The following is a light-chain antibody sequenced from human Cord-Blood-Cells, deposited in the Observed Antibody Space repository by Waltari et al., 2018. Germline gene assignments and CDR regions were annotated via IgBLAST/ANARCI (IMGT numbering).Light chain of an antibody. CDR3: QQYNNWSYT. CDR1: QCVSSN. V-gene: IGKV3-15*01. J-gene: IGKJ2*01. CDR2: GAS. Sequence: EIVMPQSPATPAVSQGERVTLPCRASQCVSSNLTLYQQIPGQAPRLLIYGASTRATGIPARFSGSGSGTECTLTISSLQSEDFAVYYCQQYNNWSYTFGQGTKPEIK.